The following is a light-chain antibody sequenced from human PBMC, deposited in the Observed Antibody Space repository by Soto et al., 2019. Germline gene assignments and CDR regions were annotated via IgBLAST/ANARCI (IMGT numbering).Light chain of an antibody. Sequence: QTPAALSGSQGQRVRIACRASLSVSRNLAWYQQKPGQAPRLLIYGASSRATGIPDRISGNGSETCCTLTPGKLEPEDFALYYCPQYSGSTETIGQGTKVDI. CDR1: LSVSRN. J-gene: IGKJ3*01. CDR2: GAS. V-gene: IGKV3-20*01. CDR3: PQYSGSTET.